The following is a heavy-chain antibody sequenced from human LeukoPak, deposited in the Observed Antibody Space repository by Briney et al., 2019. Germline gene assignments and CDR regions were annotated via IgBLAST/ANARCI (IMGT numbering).Heavy chain of an antibody. CDR1: GDSISPSSYF. CDR3: ARRQYYDGVDY. CDR2: IFYSGRA. Sequence: SETLSLTCTVSGDSISPSSYFWAWLRQPPGKGLEWIGNIFYSGRAYYNPSLESRVTMSIDTSKNQFSLNLNSVTATDTAVYYCARRQYYDGVDYWGQGTLVTVSS. V-gene: IGHV4-39*01. D-gene: IGHD3-22*01. J-gene: IGHJ4*02.